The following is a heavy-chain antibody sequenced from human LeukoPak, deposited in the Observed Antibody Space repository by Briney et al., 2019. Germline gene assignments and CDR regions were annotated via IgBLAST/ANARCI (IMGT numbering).Heavy chain of an antibody. CDR1: GGSINSVSYD. D-gene: IGHD5-12*01. Sequence: TPSVTCTKTGGSINSVSYDWSCILKKTWKGLDWIGRIYTSGSTNYNPSLNRRVTISVYTSNNQFSLKLSSVPAADTAVYYCARANSGYDYRGFGYYYYYMDVWGKGTTVTVSS. CDR2: IYTSGST. J-gene: IGHJ6*03. V-gene: IGHV4-61*02. CDR3: ARANSGYDYRGFGYYYYYMDV.